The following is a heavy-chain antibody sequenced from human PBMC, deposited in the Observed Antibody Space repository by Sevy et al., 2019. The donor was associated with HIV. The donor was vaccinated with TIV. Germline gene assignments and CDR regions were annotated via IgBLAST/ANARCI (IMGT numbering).Heavy chain of an antibody. V-gene: IGHV4-34*01. J-gene: IGHJ6*03. CDR2: TNYGGSI. CDR1: GGSFSAFS. Sequence: SETLSLTCAVYGGSFSAFSWSWVRQPPGKGLEWIGETNYGGSIHYNPSLESRVTISIDTSKKQFSLNLTPVTAADTAVYFSARVNSRGIGVTILYYYYYYMDVWGKGTTVTVSS. D-gene: IGHD4-17*01. CDR3: ARVNSRGIGVTILYYYYYYMDV.